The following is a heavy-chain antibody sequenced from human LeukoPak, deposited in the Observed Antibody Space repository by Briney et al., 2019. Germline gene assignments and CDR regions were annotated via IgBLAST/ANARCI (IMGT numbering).Heavy chain of an antibody. D-gene: IGHD3-3*01. CDR1: GFTFSSYS. J-gene: IGHJ3*02. CDR3: ASIITADFWIAFDI. CDR2: ISSSSSYI. V-gene: IGHV3-21*01. Sequence: GGSLRLSCAASGFTFSSYSMNWVRQAPGKGLEWVSSISSSSSYIYYADSVKGRFTISRDNAKNALYLQMNSLRAEDTAVYYCASIITADFWIAFDIWGQGTMVTVSS.